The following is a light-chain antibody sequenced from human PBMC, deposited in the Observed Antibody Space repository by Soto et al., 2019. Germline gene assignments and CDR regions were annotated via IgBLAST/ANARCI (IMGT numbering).Light chain of an antibody. CDR2: GAS. CDR3: QHYRTWHRT. V-gene: IGKV3-15*01. CDR1: QSVDIN. J-gene: IGKJ1*01. Sequence: DIQMTQSPSSVSASVGDRVTLSCRASQSVDINLAWYQQRPGQAPRLLVYGASTKATDMPGRFSGRGSGTEFTLTINNLQSEDFAVYYGQHYRTWHRTCGQGTKV.